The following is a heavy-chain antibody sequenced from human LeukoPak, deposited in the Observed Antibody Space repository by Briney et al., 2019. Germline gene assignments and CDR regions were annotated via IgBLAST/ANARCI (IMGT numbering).Heavy chain of an antibody. D-gene: IGHD2-8*01. J-gene: IGHJ4*02. V-gene: IGHV1-2*02. CDR3: VSEICTSSNCRAGFDY. Sequence: GASVKVSCKASGYTFTSYYMHWVRQAPGQGLEWMGWIKPDSGDTKSAQTFQSRVTLTRDTSISTAYMELRRLRSDDTAIYYCVSEICTSSNCRAGFDYWGQGTLVTVSS. CDR2: IKPDSGDT. CDR1: GYTFTSYY.